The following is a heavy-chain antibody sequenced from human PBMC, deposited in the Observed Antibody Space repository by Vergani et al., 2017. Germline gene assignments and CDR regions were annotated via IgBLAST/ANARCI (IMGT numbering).Heavy chain of an antibody. D-gene: IGHD1-1*01. V-gene: IGHV1-46*01. Sequence: QVQLVQSGAEVKKPGASVKIPCKTSGYSFFSTYYIHWVRQAPGQGLEWMGIINPSRGSTNYAQQFQGRVTMTRDTSTSTVYMELSSLRSEDTAVYYCARGFPETTRLEGFDVGGQGTTVIVSS. CDR2: INPSRGST. CDR3: ARGFPETTRLEGFDV. CDR1: GYSFFSTYY. J-gene: IGHJ6*02.